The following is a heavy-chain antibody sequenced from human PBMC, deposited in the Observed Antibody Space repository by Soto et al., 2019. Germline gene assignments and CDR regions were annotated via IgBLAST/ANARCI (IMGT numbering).Heavy chain of an antibody. V-gene: IGHV5-51*01. Sequence: GESLKISCKGSGYSFTSYWIGWVRQMPGKGLELMGIIYPGDSDTRYSPSFQGQVTISADKSISTAYLQWSSLKASDTAMYYCARTSAAGKYYYGMDGWGQGTTVTVFS. CDR1: GYSFTSYW. J-gene: IGHJ6*02. D-gene: IGHD6-13*01. CDR3: ARTSAAGKYYYGMDG. CDR2: IYPGDSDT.